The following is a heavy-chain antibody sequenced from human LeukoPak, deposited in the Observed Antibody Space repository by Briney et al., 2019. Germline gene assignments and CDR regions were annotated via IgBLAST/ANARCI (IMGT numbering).Heavy chain of an antibody. D-gene: IGHD4-17*01. CDR2: IYYTGST. V-gene: IGHV4-31*03. CDR3: ARVLTTDYFDY. Sequence: PSETLSLTCTVSGGSINSGGYYWSWIRQHPGKGLEWIGYIYYTGSTDYNPSLKSRVTISVDRSKNQFSLKLSSVTAADTAVYYCARVLTTDYFDYWGQGTLVTVSS. J-gene: IGHJ4*02. CDR1: GGSINSGGYY.